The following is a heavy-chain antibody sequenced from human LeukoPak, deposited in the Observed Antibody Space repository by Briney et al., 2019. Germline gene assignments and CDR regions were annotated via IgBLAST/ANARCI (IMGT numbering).Heavy chain of an antibody. CDR1: GGSFSGYY. CDR3: ARGRDCSSTSCYPLSFGY. CDR2: INHSGST. D-gene: IGHD2-2*01. J-gene: IGHJ4*02. V-gene: IGHV4-34*01. Sequence: PSETLCLTCAVYGGSFSGYYWSWIRQPPGKGLEWIGEINHSGSTNYNPSLKSRVTISVDTSKNQFSLKLSSVTAADTAVYYCARGRDCSSTSCYPLSFGYWGQGTLVTVSS.